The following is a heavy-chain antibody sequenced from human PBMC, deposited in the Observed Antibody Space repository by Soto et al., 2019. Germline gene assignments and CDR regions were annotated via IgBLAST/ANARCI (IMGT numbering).Heavy chain of an antibody. CDR3: AKDNIVVVPAAMPNWLDP. CDR1: GFTFSSST. CDR2: ISGSGGST. D-gene: IGHD2-2*01. Sequence: PGGSLRLSCATSGFTFSSSTMSWVRQAPGKGLEWVSAISGSGGSTYYADSVKGRFTISRDNSKNTLYLQMNTLIAEDTAVYYCAKDNIVVVPAAMPNWLDPWGQGT. J-gene: IGHJ5*02. V-gene: IGHV3-23*01.